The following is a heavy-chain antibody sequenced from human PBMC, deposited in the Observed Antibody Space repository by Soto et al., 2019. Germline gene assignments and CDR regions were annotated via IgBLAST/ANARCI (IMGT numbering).Heavy chain of an antibody. D-gene: IGHD6-6*01. CDR2: IWYYGSNK. Sequence: GGSLPLSCAASVFTFSIYGMDWVRQAPGKGLEWVAVIWYYGSNKYYADSVKGRFTISRENSKNTLYLQMNSLRAEDTAVYYCHSSSDYYYGMDVWGQGTTVTVSS. V-gene: IGHV3-33*01. CDR1: VFTFSIYG. CDR3: HSSSDYYYGMDV. J-gene: IGHJ6*02.